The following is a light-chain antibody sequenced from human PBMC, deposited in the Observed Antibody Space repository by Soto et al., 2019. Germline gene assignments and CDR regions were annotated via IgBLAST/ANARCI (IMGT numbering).Light chain of an antibody. Sequence: AIRITQSPSSLSASTGDRVTITCRASQGISSYLAWYQQKPGKAPKLLIYAASTLQSGVPSRFSGSGSGTEFTLTISSLQPDDFANYYCQQYNSYYPLTFGGGTKVDIK. CDR3: QQYNSYYPLT. V-gene: IGKV1-8*01. CDR2: AAS. CDR1: QGISSY. J-gene: IGKJ4*01.